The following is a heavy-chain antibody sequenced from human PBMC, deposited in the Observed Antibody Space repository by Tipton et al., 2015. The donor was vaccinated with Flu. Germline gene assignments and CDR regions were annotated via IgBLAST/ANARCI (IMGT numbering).Heavy chain of an antibody. D-gene: IGHD2-21*01. J-gene: IGHJ3*02. CDR1: GFTFSSYG. Sequence: QVQLVQSGGGVVQPGRSLRLSCAASGFTFSSYGMHWVRQAAGKGLEWVSFISYDGRNKYYADSMRGRFTISRDNSKNTLYLQMHSLQTEDTAVYYCAREGGVVVSDIDAFDIWGQGTMVTVSS. CDR2: ISYDGRNK. CDR3: AREGGVVVSDIDAFDI. V-gene: IGHV3-30*19.